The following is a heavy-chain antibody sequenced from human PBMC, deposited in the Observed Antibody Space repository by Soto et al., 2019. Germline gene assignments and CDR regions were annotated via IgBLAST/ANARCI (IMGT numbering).Heavy chain of an antibody. V-gene: IGHV3-7*01. CDR2: IKQDGSEK. CDR1: GFTFSSYG. J-gene: IGHJ6*03. CDR3: ARVGPYYCYYYMDV. Sequence: PGGSLRLSCAASGFTFSSYGMSWVRQAPGKGLEWVANIKQDGSEKYYVDSVKGRFTISRDNAKNSLYLQMNSLRAEDTAVYYCARVGPYYCYYYMDVWGKGTTLTVSS.